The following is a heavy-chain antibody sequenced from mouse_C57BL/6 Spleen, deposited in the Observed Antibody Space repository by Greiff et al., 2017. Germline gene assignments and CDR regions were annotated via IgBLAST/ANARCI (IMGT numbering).Heavy chain of an antibody. J-gene: IGHJ4*01. CDR2: IYPGDGDT. D-gene: IGHD2-10*02. CDR1: GYAFSSSW. CDR3: ARGYGNYVNALDY. V-gene: IGHV1-82*01. Sequence: VMLVESGPELVKPGASVKISCKASGYAFSSSWLNWVKQRPGKGLEWIGRIYPGDGDTNYNGKFKGKATLTADKSSSTAYMQLSSLTSEDSAVYVCARGYGNYVNALDYWGQGTSVTVSS.